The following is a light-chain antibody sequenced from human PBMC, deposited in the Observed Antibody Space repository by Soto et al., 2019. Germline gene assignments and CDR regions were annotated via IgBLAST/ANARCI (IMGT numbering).Light chain of an antibody. J-gene: IGKJ1*01. CDR2: GAF. CDR1: QSVSSSY. V-gene: IGKV3-15*01. CDR3: QHYNDWPLT. Sequence: EVLLTQSPGTLALSRVERATLSCRSSQSVSSSYLAWYQHRPGQAPSLLIYGAFTRATGIPARFSGTGSGTEFTLTISSLQSEDFALYYCQHYNDWPLTFGQGTKVDIK.